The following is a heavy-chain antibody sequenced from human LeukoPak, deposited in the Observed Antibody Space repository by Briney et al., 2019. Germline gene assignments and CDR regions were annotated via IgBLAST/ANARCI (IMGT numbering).Heavy chain of an antibody. CDR2: IYTSGST. CDR1: GGSISSSSYY. V-gene: IGHV4-61*02. J-gene: IGHJ4*02. D-gene: IGHD1-26*01. CDR3: ARGGLDFDY. Sequence: KPSETLSLTCTVSGGSISSSSYYWSWIRQPAGKGLEWIGRIYTSGSTNYNPSLKSRVTISVDTSKNQFSLKLSSVTAADTAVYYCARGGLDFDYWGQGTLVTVSS.